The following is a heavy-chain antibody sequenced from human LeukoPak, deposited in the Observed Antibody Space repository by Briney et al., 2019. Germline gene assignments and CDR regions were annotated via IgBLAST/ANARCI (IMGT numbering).Heavy chain of an antibody. CDR1: TLTLNNYW. V-gene: IGHV3-7*05. CDR2: IKQDGSEK. CDR3: ASRAGYTGSWSAFDY. J-gene: IGHJ4*02. D-gene: IGHD6-13*01. Sequence: GGSLRLSCTASTLTLNNYWMSWVRQAPGKGLEWVANIKQDGSEKYHVDSVKGRFTISRDNAKNSLYLQMDSLRAEDTAVYYCASRAGYTGSWSAFDYWGQGTLVTVSS.